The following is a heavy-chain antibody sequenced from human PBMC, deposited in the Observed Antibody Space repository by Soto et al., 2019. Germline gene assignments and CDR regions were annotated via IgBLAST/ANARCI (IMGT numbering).Heavy chain of an antibody. CDR1: GFTFSSYA. D-gene: IGHD2-15*01. J-gene: IGHJ4*02. CDR3: AKDRYCSGGSCYSNRYFDY. V-gene: IGHV3-23*01. Sequence: GGSLRLSCAASGFTFSSYAMSWVRQAPGKGLEWVSAISGSGGSTYYADSVKGRFTISRDNSKNTLYLQMNSLRAEDTAVYYCAKDRYCSGGSCYSNRYFDYWGQGTLVTVSS. CDR2: ISGSGGST.